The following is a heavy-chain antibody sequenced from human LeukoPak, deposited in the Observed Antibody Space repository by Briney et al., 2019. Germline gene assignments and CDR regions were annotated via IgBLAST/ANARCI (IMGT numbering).Heavy chain of an antibody. CDR2: IYYSGST. CDR1: GGSISSYY. Sequence: SETLSLTCTVSGGSISSYYWSWIRQPPGKGLEWIGYIYYSGSTNDNPSLKSRVTISVDTSKNQFSLKLSSVTAADTAVYYCARHTYSSSCWDVWGQGTTVTVSS. V-gene: IGHV4-59*08. D-gene: IGHD6-13*01. J-gene: IGHJ6*02. CDR3: ARHTYSSSCWDV.